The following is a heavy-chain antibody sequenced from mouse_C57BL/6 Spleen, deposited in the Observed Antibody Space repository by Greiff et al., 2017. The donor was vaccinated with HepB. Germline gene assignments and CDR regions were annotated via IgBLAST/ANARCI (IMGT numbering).Heavy chain of an antibody. J-gene: IGHJ1*03. CDR2: IDPEDGET. CDR1: GFNIKDYY. D-gene: IGHD2-2*01. Sequence: EVQLQQSGAELVKPGASVKLSCTASGFNIKDYYMHWVKQRTEQGLEWIGRIDPEDGETKYAPKFQGKATITADTSSNPAYLQLSSLTSEDTAVYSCASGTMFPTAGPYWSLVVWGTGPPVTVSP. V-gene: IGHV14-2*01. CDR3: ASGTMFPTAGPYWSLVV.